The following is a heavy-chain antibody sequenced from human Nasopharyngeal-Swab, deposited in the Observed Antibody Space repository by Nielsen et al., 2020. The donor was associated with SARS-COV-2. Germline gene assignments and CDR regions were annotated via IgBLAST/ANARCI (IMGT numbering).Heavy chain of an antibody. J-gene: IGHJ6*02. V-gene: IGHV4-59*01. CDR1: GGSISSYY. CDR2: IYYSGST. Sequence: SETLSLTCTVSGGSISSYYWSWIRQPPGKGLEWIGYIYYSGSTNYNPSLKSRVTISVDTSKNQFSLKLSSVTAADTAVYYCARVPKGYDSSGYYYYGMDVWGQGTTVTVSS. CDR3: ARVPKGYDSSGYYYYGMDV. D-gene: IGHD3-22*01.